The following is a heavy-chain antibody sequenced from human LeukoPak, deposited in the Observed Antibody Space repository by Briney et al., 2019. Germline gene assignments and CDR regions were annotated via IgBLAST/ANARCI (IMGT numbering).Heavy chain of an antibody. J-gene: IGHJ4*02. CDR1: GFTFSNHW. V-gene: IGHV3-7*01. CDR3: ARDHTYYDFWSGWGYYFDY. CDR2: IKQDGSEK. Sequence: GGSLRLSCAASGFTFSNHWMSWVRQAPGKGLEWVANIKQDGSEKYYVDSVKGRFTISRDNAKNSLYLQMNSLRAEDTAVYYCARDHTYYDFWSGWGYYFDYWGQGTLVTVSS. D-gene: IGHD3-3*01.